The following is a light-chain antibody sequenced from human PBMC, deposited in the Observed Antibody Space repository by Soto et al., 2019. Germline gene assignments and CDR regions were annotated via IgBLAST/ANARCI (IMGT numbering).Light chain of an antibody. V-gene: IGKV3-20*01. Sequence: EIVLTQSPGTLSLSPGERATLSYRASQSVSSNYLAWYQHKPGQAPRLLIYGASSRATGIPDRFSGSGSGTVFTLTINRLEPEDFAVYYCQQYGSSPRTFGQGTKVEIK. CDR1: QSVSSNY. CDR2: GAS. J-gene: IGKJ1*01. CDR3: QQYGSSPRT.